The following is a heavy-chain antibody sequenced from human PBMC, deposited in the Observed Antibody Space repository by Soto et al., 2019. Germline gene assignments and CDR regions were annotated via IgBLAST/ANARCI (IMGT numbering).Heavy chain of an antibody. V-gene: IGHV3-23*01. CDR1: GFTFSSYD. CDR3: VKDGRITVIRGVTIPPGY. D-gene: IGHD3-10*01. Sequence: GGSLRLSCAASGFTFSSYDMSWVRQAPGKGLEWVSGISGTGDTTNYADPVKGRFTISRDNSKNTLYLQMSGLRAEDTAVYFCVKDGRITVIRGVTIPPGYWGQGTLVTVSS. CDR2: ISGTGDTT. J-gene: IGHJ4*02.